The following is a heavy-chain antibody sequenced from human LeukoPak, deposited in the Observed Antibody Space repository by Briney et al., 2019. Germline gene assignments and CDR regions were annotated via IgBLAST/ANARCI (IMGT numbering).Heavy chain of an antibody. Sequence: SETLSLTCTVSGGSTSNHYWSWIRQAAGKGLEWIGRIYTSRSTNYNPSLKSRVAMSIDTSRNQVSLKLSSVTAADTAVYYCARGVSTITADYWGQGTLVTVSS. V-gene: IGHV4-4*07. D-gene: IGHD5/OR15-5a*01. CDR3: ARGVSTITADY. CDR2: IYTSRST. CDR1: GGSTSNHY. J-gene: IGHJ4*02.